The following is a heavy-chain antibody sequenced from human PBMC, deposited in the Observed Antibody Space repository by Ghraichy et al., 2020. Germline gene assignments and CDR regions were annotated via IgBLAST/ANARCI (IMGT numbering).Heavy chain of an antibody. CDR3: ARGYYGSEQPDY. CDR2: IIPIFGTA. Sequence: SVKVSCKASGGTFSSYAISWVRQAPGQGLEWMGGIIPIFGTANYAQKFQGRVTITADESTSTAYMELSSLRSEDTAVYYCARGYYGSEQPDYWGQGTLVTVSS. CDR1: GGTFSSYA. V-gene: IGHV1-69*13. D-gene: IGHD3-10*01. J-gene: IGHJ4*02.